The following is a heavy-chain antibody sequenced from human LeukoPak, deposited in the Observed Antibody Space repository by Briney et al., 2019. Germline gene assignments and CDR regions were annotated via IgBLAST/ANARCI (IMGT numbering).Heavy chain of an antibody. V-gene: IGHV1-2*02. CDR1: GYTFTDYY. J-gene: IGHJ4*02. CDR3: VRGCSTTSCYAY. Sequence: ASVKVSCKASGYTFTDYYVRWVRQAPGQGLEWMGWINPKSGGTTYAQKFQGRVTMTGDTSISTAFMELSRLRSEDTAMYHCVRGCSTTSCYAYWGQGTLVTVSS. CDR2: INPKSGGT. D-gene: IGHD2-2*01.